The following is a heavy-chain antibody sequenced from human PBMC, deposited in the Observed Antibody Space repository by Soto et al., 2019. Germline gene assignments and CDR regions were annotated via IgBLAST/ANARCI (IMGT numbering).Heavy chain of an antibody. Sequence: GGSLRLSCAASGFTFSSYWMSWVRQAPGKGLEWVANIKQDGSEKYYVDSVKGRFTISRDNAKNSLYLQMNSLRAEDTAVYYCARDPETTVRPLDYWGQGTLVTVSS. CDR1: GFTFSSYW. V-gene: IGHV3-7*01. J-gene: IGHJ4*02. D-gene: IGHD4-4*01. CDR2: IKQDGSEK. CDR3: ARDPETTVRPLDY.